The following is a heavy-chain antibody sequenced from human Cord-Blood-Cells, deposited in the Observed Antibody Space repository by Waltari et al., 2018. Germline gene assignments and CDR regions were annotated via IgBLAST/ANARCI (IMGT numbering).Heavy chain of an antibody. V-gene: IGHV1-69*01. Sequence: QVQLVQSGAAVKKPGSSVKVSCKASGGTFSRYSNSWVPQAPGQGLEWMGGIIPIFGTANYAQKFQGRVTITADESTSTAYMELSSLRSEDTAVYYCAFRTSFTSVWFDPWGQGTLVTVSS. J-gene: IGHJ5*02. CDR1: GGTFSRYS. D-gene: IGHD1-7*01. CDR3: AFRTSFTSVWFDP. CDR2: IIPIFGTA.